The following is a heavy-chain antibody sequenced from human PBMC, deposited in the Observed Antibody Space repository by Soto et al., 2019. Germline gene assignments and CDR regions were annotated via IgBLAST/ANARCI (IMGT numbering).Heavy chain of an antibody. CDR1: GGTFSSYA. CDR2: IIPIFGTA. Sequence: SVKVSCKASGGTFSSYAISWVRQAPGQGLEWMGGIIPIFGTANYAQKFQGRVTITADESTSTAYMELSSLRSEDTAVYYCARAYYDSSGYSRDWFDPWGQGTLVTVSS. CDR3: ARAYYDSSGYSRDWFDP. V-gene: IGHV1-69*13. D-gene: IGHD3-22*01. J-gene: IGHJ5*02.